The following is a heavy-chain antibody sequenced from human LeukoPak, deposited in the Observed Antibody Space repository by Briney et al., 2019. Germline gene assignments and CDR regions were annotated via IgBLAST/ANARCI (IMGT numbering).Heavy chain of an antibody. CDR3: ARATPTPVSAFDI. V-gene: IGHV3-48*01. CDR2: ITSSSNAI. D-gene: IGHD5/OR15-5a*01. CDR1: GFTFSSYS. Sequence: GGSLRLSCAASGFTFSSYSMNWVRQAPGKGLEWVSYITSSSNAIYYADSVKGRFTISRDNAKNSLYLQMNSLRAEDTAVYYCARATPTPVSAFDIWGQGTMVTVSS. J-gene: IGHJ3*02.